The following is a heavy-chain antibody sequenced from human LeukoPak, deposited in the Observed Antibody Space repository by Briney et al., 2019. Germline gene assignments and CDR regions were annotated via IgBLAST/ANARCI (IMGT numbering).Heavy chain of an antibody. Sequence: ASVKVSCKASGGTFSSYAIRWVRQAPGQGLEWMGGIIPIFGTANYAQKFQGRVTITTDESTSTAYMELSSLRSEDTAVYYCARAPHNEYSSSSGYFDYWGQGTLVTVSS. D-gene: IGHD6-6*01. J-gene: IGHJ4*02. V-gene: IGHV1-69*05. CDR2: IIPIFGTA. CDR1: GGTFSSYA. CDR3: ARAPHNEYSSSSGYFDY.